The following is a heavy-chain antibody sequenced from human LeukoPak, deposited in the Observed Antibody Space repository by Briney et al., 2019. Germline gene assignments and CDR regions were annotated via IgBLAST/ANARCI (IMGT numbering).Heavy chain of an antibody. D-gene: IGHD1-26*01. Sequence: GASVKVSCKASGYTFTSYYMHWVRQAPGQGLEWMGIINPSGGSTSYAQKFQGRVTMTRDMSTSTVYMELSSLRPEDTAVYYCVRGAYAKEELAPPGWDYWGQGTLVTVSS. CDR2: INPSGGST. J-gene: IGHJ4*02. CDR3: VRGAYAKEELAPPGWDY. V-gene: IGHV1-46*01. CDR1: GYTFTSYY.